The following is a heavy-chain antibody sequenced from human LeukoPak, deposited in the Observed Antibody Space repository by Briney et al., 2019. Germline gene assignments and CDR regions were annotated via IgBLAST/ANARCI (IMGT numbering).Heavy chain of an antibody. J-gene: IGHJ4*02. CDR3: AKGGHDLNPFYG. V-gene: IGHV3-23*01. CDR2: IKGGGGDP. CDR1: GFTFSTSA. D-gene: IGHD3-16*01. Sequence: GGSLRLSCAASGFTFSTSAMGWVRQAPGKGLEWVSSIKGGGGDPFYTDSVKGRFTISRDNSKNTLFLQLNSLRADDSAVYYCAKGGHDLNPFYGWGQGTLVTVSS.